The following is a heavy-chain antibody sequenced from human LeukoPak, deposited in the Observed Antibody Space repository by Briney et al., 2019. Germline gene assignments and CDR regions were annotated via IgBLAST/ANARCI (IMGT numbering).Heavy chain of an antibody. D-gene: IGHD1-26*01. Sequence: GGSLRLSCAASGFSFSSYGMQWVRQAPGKGLEWVAFIRYDGSDKYYADSVKGRFTISRDNSKNMLSLQMNSLRPEDTAVYYCAKDGVGTSTADYWRQGTLVTVSS. CDR1: GFSFSSYG. V-gene: IGHV3-30*02. CDR3: AKDGVGTSTADY. J-gene: IGHJ4*02. CDR2: IRYDGSDK.